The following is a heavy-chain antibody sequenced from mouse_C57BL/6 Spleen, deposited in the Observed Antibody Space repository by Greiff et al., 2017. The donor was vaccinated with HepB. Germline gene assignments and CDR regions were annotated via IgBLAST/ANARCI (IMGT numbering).Heavy chain of an antibody. D-gene: IGHD2-1*01. Sequence: QVQLKESGAELVRPGSSVKLSCKASGYTFTSYWMHWVKQRPIQGLEWIGNIDPSDSETHYNQKFKDKATLTVDKSSSTAYMQLSSLTSEDSAVYYCARSGGKKDFDYWGQGTTLTVSS. V-gene: IGHV1-52*01. CDR2: IDPSDSET. CDR3: ARSGGKKDFDY. J-gene: IGHJ2*01. CDR1: GYTFTSYW.